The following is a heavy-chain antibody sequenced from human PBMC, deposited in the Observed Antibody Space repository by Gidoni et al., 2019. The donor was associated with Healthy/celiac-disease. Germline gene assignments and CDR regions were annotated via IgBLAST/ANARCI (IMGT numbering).Heavy chain of an antibody. CDR3: AKGGPMITFGGVIVANPRGMDV. V-gene: IGHV3-23*01. CDR2: ISGSGGST. D-gene: IGHD3-16*02. CDR1: GFTFSSHA. J-gene: IGHJ6*02. Sequence: EVQLLESGGGLVQPGGSLRLSWAASGFTFSSHAMSWVRQAPGKGLEWVSAISGSGGSTYYADSVKGRFTISRDNSKNTLYLQMNSLRAEDTAVYYCAKGGPMITFGGVIVANPRGMDVWGQGTTVTVSS.